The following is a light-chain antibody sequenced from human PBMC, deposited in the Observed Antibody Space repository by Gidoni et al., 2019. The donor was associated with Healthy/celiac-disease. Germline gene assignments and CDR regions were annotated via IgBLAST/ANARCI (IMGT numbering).Light chain of an antibody. CDR3: QQYGSSPRT. CDR1: QSVSSSY. J-gene: IGKJ1*01. V-gene: IGKV3-20*01. CDR2: GES. Sequence: EIVLTQSTGTLSLSPGERATISCRASQSVSSSYLAWYQQKPGQAPRLLIYGESSRATGIPDMFSCSGSGTDFTLTISRLEPEDFAVYYCQQYGSSPRTFGQGTKVEIK.